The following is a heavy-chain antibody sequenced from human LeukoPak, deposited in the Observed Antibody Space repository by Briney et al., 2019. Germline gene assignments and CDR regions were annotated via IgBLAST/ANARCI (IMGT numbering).Heavy chain of an antibody. Sequence: ASVKVSCKTSGYTFTNYYMHWVRQAPGQGLEWMGWINPNSGGTNYAQKFQGRVTMTRDTSISTAYMELSRLRSDDTAVYYCARSAFRASTYSYGWGPFDYWGQGTLVTVSS. CDR1: GYTFTNYY. V-gene: IGHV1-2*02. D-gene: IGHD5-18*01. CDR3: ARSAFRASTYSYGWGPFDY. CDR2: INPNSGGT. J-gene: IGHJ4*02.